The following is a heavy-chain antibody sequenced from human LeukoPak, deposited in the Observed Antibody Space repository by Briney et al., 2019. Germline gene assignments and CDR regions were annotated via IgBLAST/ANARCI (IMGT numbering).Heavy chain of an antibody. CDR3: AKGPYSSSWNNWFDP. V-gene: IGHV3-23*01. CDR1: GFTFSSYG. CDR2: ISCSSGST. D-gene: IGHD6-13*01. J-gene: IGHJ5*02. Sequence: GGSLRLSCADPGFTFSSYGMSWVRQAPGKGLEWVSSISCSSGSTNYADSVKGRFTISRDNSKNTLYLQMNSLRAEDTAVYYCAKGPYSSSWNNWFDPWGQGTLVTVSS.